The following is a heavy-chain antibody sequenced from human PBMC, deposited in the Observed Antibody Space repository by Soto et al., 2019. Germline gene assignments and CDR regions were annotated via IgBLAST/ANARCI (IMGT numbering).Heavy chain of an antibody. CDR2: ICCSGSS. CDR3: ARGGAEDNYFGP. J-gene: IGHJ5*02. Sequence: QVQLRESGPGLVKPSQTLSLTCTVSGGAVDNGGFYWSWIRQQPGKALEWIGHICCSGSSHYNPYLRSRVTISMEASKNDLSLKLNSVTAADTAVYYCARGGAEDNYFGPWGQGTLVSLSS. V-gene: IGHV4-31*03. CDR1: GGAVDNGGFY.